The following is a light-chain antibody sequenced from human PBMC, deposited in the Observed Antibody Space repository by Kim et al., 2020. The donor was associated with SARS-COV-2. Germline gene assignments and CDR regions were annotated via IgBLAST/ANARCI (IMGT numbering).Light chain of an antibody. V-gene: IGLV3-19*01. J-gene: IGLJ2*01. CDR3: NSRDSNDNVV. CDR1: SRRSYY. Sequence: VALGQKVRIKCQGDSRRSYYATWYQQKPGQAPIVVIYGKNNRPSGIPDRFSGSRSGNTASLTITGTQAGDEADYYCNSRDSNDNVVFGGGTKLTVL. CDR2: GKN.